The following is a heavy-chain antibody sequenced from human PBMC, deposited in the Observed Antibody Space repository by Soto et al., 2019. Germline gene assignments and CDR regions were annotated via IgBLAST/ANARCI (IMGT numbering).Heavy chain of an antibody. D-gene: IGHD3-10*01. CDR2: IIPLFGTP. V-gene: IGHV1-69*01. CDR3: ARDRDDYGSGNYYNRIDF. CDR1: GGIFSTYA. Sequence: QVQLVQSGAEVKKPGSSVKVSCKASGGIFSTYAISWLRQAPGQGLEWMGGIIPLFGTPNYAQRFQGRVTITASESTSTAYRELSRLRSEDTAVYYCARDRDDYGSGNYYNRIDFWGQGTLVTVSS. J-gene: IGHJ4*02.